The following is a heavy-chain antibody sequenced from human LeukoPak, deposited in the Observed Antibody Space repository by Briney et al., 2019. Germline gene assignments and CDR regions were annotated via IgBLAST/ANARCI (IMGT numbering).Heavy chain of an antibody. V-gene: IGHV4-61*01. D-gene: IGHD6-19*01. CDR3: ARANKLKPYSSGFDY. Sequence: PSETLSLTCTVSGGSVSSGSHYWSWIRQPPGKGLEWIGYIYYSGSTNYNPSLKSRVTISVDTSKNQFSLKLSSVTAADTAVYYCARANKLKPYSSGFDYWGQGTLVTVSS. J-gene: IGHJ4*02. CDR2: IYYSGST. CDR1: GGSVSSGSHY.